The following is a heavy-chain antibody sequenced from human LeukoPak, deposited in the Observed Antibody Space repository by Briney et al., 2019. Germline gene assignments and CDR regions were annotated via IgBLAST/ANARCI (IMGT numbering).Heavy chain of an antibody. V-gene: IGHV3-15*01. J-gene: IGHJ4*02. Sequence: GGSLRPSCAASGFTFSNAWMSWVRQAPGKGLEWVGRIKSKTDGGTTDYAAPVKGRFTISRDDSKNTLYLQMYSLKTEDTAVYYCTTDLWFGERYRLWGQGTLVTVSS. CDR3: TTDLWFGERYRL. CDR1: GFTFSNAW. CDR2: IKSKTDGGTT. D-gene: IGHD3-10*01.